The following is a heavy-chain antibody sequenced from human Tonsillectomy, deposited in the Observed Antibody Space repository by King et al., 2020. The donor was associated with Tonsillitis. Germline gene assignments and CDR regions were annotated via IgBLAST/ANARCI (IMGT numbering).Heavy chain of an antibody. V-gene: IGHV3-21*01. CDR3: ARDAYSGGSCYNRYCFDY. D-gene: IGHD2-15*01. Sequence: VQLVESGGGLVKPGGSLRLSCAASGFTFSSYSMNWVRQAPGKGLEWVSSISSSSSYIYYADSVKGRFTISRDNAKNSLYLQMNSLRAEDTAVYYCARDAYSGGSCYNRYCFDYWGQGTLVTVSS. CDR2: ISSSSSYI. J-gene: IGHJ4*02. CDR1: GFTFSSYS.